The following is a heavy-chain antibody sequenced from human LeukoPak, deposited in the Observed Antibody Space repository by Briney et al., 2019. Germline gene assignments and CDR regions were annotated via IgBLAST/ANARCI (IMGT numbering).Heavy chain of an antibody. Sequence: SGTLSLTCTVSGASFSSSTYYWGWIRQPPGKELEWIGSIYYSGSTYYNPSLKSRVTMSVDTSKNQFSLKLSSVTAADTAVYYCARHAGGISATGTRPFDYWGQGTLVTVSS. CDR2: IYYSGST. J-gene: IGHJ4*02. V-gene: IGHV4-39*01. CDR1: GASFSSSTYY. CDR3: ARHAGGISATGTRPFDY. D-gene: IGHD6-13*01.